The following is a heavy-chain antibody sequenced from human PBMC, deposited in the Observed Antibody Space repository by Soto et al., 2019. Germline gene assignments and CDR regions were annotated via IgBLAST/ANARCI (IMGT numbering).Heavy chain of an antibody. Sequence: QVQLVQSGAEVKKPGSSVKVSCKASGGTFSSYTISWVRQAPGQGLEWMGRIIPILGIANYAQKFQGRVTITADKSMSTAYMELSSLRSEDTAVYYCARALRGIQPDYWGQGTLVTVSS. CDR2: IIPILGIA. CDR1: GGTFSSYT. J-gene: IGHJ4*02. CDR3: ARALRGIQPDY. D-gene: IGHD5-18*01. V-gene: IGHV1-69*02.